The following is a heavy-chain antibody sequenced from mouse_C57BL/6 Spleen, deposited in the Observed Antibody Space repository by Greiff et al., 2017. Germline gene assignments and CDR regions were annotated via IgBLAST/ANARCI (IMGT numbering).Heavy chain of an antibody. CDR1: GYTFTSYW. V-gene: IGHV1-7*01. J-gene: IGHJ1*03. D-gene: IGHD1-1*01. Sequence: VQLQQSGAELAKPGASVKLSCKASGYTFTSYWMHWVKQRPGQGLEWIGYINPSSGYTKYNQKFKDKATLTADKSSSTAYMQLSSLTYEDSAVYDCARTTVVAYWYFDVWGTGTTVTVSS. CDR2: INPSSGYT. CDR3: ARTTVVAYWYFDV.